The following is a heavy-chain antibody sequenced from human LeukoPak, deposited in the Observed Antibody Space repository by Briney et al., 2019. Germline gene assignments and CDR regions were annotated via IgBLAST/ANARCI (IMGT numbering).Heavy chain of an antibody. J-gene: IGHJ4*02. CDR1: GFPFSSYG. Sequence: RGSLRLSCVASGFPFSSYGMHWVRQAPGKGLEWVAVIWDDGSKKYYADSVKGGFTISRDNCKNTVYLQVNSLRAEDTAVYHCAKGFLRYFDYWGQGTLVSVSS. CDR2: IWDDGSKK. CDR3: AKGFLRYFDY. D-gene: IGHD4-17*01. V-gene: IGHV3-33*06.